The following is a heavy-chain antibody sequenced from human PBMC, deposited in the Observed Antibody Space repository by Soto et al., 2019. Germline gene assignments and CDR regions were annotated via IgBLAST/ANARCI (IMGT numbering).Heavy chain of an antibody. V-gene: IGHV4-30-4*01. Sequence: SETLSLTCTVSVGSISSGDYYWSWIRQPPGKGLEWIGYIYYSGSTYYNPSLKSRVTISVDTSKNQFSLKLSSVTAADTAVYYCARDSPNSSSRMGDYYYYGMDVWGQGTTVT. D-gene: IGHD6-13*01. CDR3: ARDSPNSSSRMGDYYYYGMDV. CDR2: IYYSGST. J-gene: IGHJ6*02. CDR1: VGSISSGDYY.